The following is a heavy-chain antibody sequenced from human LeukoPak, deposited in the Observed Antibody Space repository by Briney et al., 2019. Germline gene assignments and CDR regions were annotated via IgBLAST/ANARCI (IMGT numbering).Heavy chain of an antibody. CDR3: ARGPSAYCGGDCFDAFDI. CDR1: GYTFTSYD. V-gene: IGHV1-8*03. D-gene: IGHD2-21*02. Sequence: ASVKVSCKASGYTFTSYDINWVRQATGQGLEWMGWMNPNSGNTGYAQKFQGRVTITRNTSISTAYMELSSLRSEDTAMYYCARGPSAYCGGDCFDAFDIWGQGTMVTVSS. CDR2: MNPNSGNT. J-gene: IGHJ3*02.